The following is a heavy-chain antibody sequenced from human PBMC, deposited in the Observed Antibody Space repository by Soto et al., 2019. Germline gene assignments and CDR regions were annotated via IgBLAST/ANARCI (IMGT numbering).Heavy chain of an antibody. J-gene: IGHJ3*02. V-gene: IGHV3-23*01. D-gene: IGHD6-19*01. CDR1: GFTFSSYA. CDR3: AKDISGSSGWPNHDAFDI. Sequence: PGGSLRLSCAASGFTFSSYAMSWVRQAPGKGLEWVSAISGSGGSTYYADSVKGRFTISRDNSRNTLYLQMNSLRAEDTAVYYCAKDISGSSGWPNHDAFDIWGQGTMVTVSS. CDR2: ISGSGGST.